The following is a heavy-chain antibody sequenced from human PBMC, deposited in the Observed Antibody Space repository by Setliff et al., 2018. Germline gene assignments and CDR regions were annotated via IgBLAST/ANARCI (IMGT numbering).Heavy chain of an antibody. D-gene: IGHD6-13*01. J-gene: IGHJ6*02. CDR1: GYSISSGYY. Sequence: SETLSLTCAVSGYSISSGYYWGWIRQPPGKGLEWIGSIYHSGSTYYNPSLKSRVTISVDTSKNQFSLKLSSVTAADTAVYYCARSAGYSSSWYNYYYGMDVWGQGTTVAVSS. V-gene: IGHV4-38-2*01. CDR3: ARSAGYSSSWYNYYYGMDV. CDR2: IYHSGST.